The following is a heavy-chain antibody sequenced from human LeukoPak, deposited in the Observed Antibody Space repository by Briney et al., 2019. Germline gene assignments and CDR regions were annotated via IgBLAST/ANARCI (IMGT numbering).Heavy chain of an antibody. Sequence: ASVKVSCKASGYTFTVYFMHWVRQAPGQGLEWMGWIYANSGGTNYAEKFQGRVTLTRDTSISTAYMEVSRLRSDDTAVYYCARDLGVRRRQVGLDPWGQGTLVTVSS. CDR2: IYANSGGT. J-gene: IGHJ5*02. CDR3: ARDLGVRRRQVGLDP. CDR1: GYTFTVYF. V-gene: IGHV1-2*02. D-gene: IGHD3-16*01.